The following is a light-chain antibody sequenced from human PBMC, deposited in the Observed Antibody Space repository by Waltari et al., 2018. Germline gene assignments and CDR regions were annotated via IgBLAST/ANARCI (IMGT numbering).Light chain of an antibody. J-gene: IGLJ2*01. CDR2: EVN. CDR1: SSDVGGYNY. Sequence: QSALTQPPSASGSPGQSVTISCTGSSSDVGGYNYVSWYQQHPGKAPKLMLYEVNKRPSGVPERFSGSKSGNTASLTVSGLQAEDEADYYCSSSAGSKNLVFGGGTKLTVL. V-gene: IGLV2-8*01. CDR3: SSSAGSKNLV.